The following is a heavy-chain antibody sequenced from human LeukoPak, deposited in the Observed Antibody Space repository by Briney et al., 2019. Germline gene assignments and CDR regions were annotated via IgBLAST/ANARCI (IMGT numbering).Heavy chain of an antibody. CDR3: TRVLTTVGGWYTFEF. J-gene: IGHJ4*02. Sequence: GGSLRLSCAASGFTFSSFEMNWVRQAPGMGLEWVGRGPARNKPNSCSTQYATSVRGRFTISRDDSKNSLYLQISSLTTEDTAMYYCTRVLTTVGGWYTFEFWGQGVLVTVSS. CDR1: GFTFSSFE. CDR2: ARNKPNSCST. D-gene: IGHD6-19*01. V-gene: IGHV3-72*01.